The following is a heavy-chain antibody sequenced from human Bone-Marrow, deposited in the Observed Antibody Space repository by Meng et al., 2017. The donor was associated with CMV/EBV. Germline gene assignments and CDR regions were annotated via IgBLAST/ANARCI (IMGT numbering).Heavy chain of an antibody. J-gene: IGHJ4*02. CDR2: ISSSSSYI. V-gene: IGHV3-21*01. Sequence: ESLKISCAASGFTFSSYSMNWVRQAPGKGLEWVSSISSSSSYIYYADSVKGRFTISRDNAKNSLYLQMNSLRAEDTAVYYCARPSYSSSWYQFDYWGQGTLVTVSS. CDR3: ARPSYSSSWYQFDY. CDR1: GFTFSSYS. D-gene: IGHD6-13*01.